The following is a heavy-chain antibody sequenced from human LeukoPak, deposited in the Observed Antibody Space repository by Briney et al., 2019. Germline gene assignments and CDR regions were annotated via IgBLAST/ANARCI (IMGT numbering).Heavy chain of an antibody. V-gene: IGHV3-21*01. D-gene: IGHD3/OR15-3a*01. CDR3: ARDGGLDRYNRLGP. CDR2: ISSSSSHI. J-gene: IGHJ5*02. Sequence: GGSLRLSCAASGCIFSTYNMNWVRQAPGKGLEWVSAISSSSSHIYYADSVKGRFAISRDNAENTLYLQMNGLRAEDTAVYYCARDGGLDRYNRLGPWGQGTLVTVSS. CDR1: GCIFSTYN.